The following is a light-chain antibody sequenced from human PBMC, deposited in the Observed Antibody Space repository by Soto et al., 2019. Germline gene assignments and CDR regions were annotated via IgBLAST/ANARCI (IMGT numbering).Light chain of an antibody. CDR2: GAS. CDR3: QQHNDWPPWT. CDR1: QSVTNK. Sequence: IVMTQSPATLSVSPGERATLSCRASQSVTNKLAWYQQKPGQAPRLVIYGASTRAAGIPARFSGSGSGTEFTLTISSLQSEDFAVYFCQQHNDWPPWTFGQGTKVDIK. J-gene: IGKJ1*01. V-gene: IGKV3-15*01.